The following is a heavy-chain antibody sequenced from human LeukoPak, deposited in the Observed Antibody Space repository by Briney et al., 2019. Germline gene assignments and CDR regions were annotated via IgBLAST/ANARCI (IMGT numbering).Heavy chain of an antibody. CDR3: ARDLAGPPQEAFDI. CDR2: IKQDGCEK. J-gene: IGHJ3*02. V-gene: IGHV3-7*01. Sequence: GGSLRLSCAASGLTFSSYWMSWVRQAPGKGLEWVANIKQDGCEKHYVDSVTGRFTISRDNTKNLLYLQMNSLGADDTAVYYCARDLAGPPQEAFDIWGQGTMVTVSS. CDR1: GLTFSSYW.